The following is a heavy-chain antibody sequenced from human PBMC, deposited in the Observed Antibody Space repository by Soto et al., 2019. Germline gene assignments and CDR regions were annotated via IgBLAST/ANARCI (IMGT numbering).Heavy chain of an antibody. D-gene: IGHD3-22*01. V-gene: IGHV6-1*01. CDR1: GDSVSSNSAA. Sequence: SQTLSLTCAISGDSVSSNSAAWNWIRQSPSRGLEWLGRTYYRSKWYNDYAVSVKSRITINPDTSKNQFSLQLNSVTPEDTAVYYCARDSELIEYYYDSSGSHPLFAIWGQRTMVTVSS. CDR3: ARDSELIEYYYDSSGSHPLFAI. J-gene: IGHJ3*02. CDR2: TYYRSKWYN.